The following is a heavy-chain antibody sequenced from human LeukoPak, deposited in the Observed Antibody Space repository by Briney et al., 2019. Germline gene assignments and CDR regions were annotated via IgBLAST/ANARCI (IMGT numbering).Heavy chain of an antibody. Sequence: PGGSLRLSCVASGITFSNYAMSWVRQAPGKGLEWVSGISGSGGSTYYADSVKGRFTISRDNSKNTLYLQMNSLRAEDTAIYYCATRNYYDRRAFYYYYFDYWGQGILVSVSS. V-gene: IGHV3-23*01. CDR1: GITFSNYA. J-gene: IGHJ4*02. CDR2: ISGSGGST. D-gene: IGHD3-22*01. CDR3: ATRNYYDRRAFYYYYFDY.